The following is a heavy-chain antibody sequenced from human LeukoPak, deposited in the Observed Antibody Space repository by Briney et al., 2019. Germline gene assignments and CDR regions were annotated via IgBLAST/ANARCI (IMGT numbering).Heavy chain of an antibody. CDR3: ARENSGTFSIDY. CDR2: IKQDGSEN. D-gene: IGHD1-26*01. V-gene: IGHV3-7*01. Sequence: GGSLRLSCAASRFAFSNYWMSWIRQAPGKGLEWVANIKQDGSENYYVDSVKGRFTISRDNAKNSLYLQMNSLRAGDTAVYYCARENSGTFSIDYWGQGTLVTVSS. CDR1: RFAFSNYW. J-gene: IGHJ4*02.